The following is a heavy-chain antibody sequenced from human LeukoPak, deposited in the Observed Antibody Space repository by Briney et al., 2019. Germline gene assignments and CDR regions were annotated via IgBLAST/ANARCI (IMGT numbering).Heavy chain of an antibody. D-gene: IGHD3-10*02. CDR2: IIPIFGTA. CDR3: ARTPIFGYRTPDY. J-gene: IGHJ4*02. CDR1: GYTFTSYG. V-gene: IGHV1-69*13. Sequence: SVKVSCKASGYTFTSYGISWVRQAPGQGLEWMGGIIPIFGTANYAQKFQGRVTITADESTSTAYMELSSLRSEDTAVYYCARTPIFGYRTPDYWGQGTLVTVSS.